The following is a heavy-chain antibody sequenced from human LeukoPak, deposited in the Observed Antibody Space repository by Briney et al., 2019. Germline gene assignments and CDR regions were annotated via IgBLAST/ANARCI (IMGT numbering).Heavy chain of an antibody. CDR1: GFTFSNYA. CDR3: AKDLYGSGSFYVY. V-gene: IGHV3-23*01. J-gene: IGHJ4*02. CDR2: ISGIGDNT. D-gene: IGHD3-10*01. Sequence: GGSLRLSCAASGFTFSNYAMTWVRQAPGKGLEWVSAISGIGDNTYHADSVKGRFTISRDNSKTTLYLQMNSLRAEDTAVYYCAKDLYGSGSFYVYWGQGTLVTVSS.